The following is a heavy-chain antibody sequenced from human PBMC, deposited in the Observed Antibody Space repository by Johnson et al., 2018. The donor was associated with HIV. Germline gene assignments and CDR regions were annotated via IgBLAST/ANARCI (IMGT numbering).Heavy chain of an antibody. D-gene: IGHD4-17*01. CDR2: IYSGGRT. Sequence: VQLVESGGGLVQPGGYLRLSCAASGFMFSSNYMSWVRQAPGKGLEWVSVIYSGGRTYYADSVKGRFTISRDNSKNTLYLQMNSLKFEDTAVYYCAKDRTDYGDYVSAFDIWGQGTMVTVSS. J-gene: IGHJ3*02. CDR1: GFMFSSNY. CDR3: AKDRTDYGDYVSAFDI. V-gene: IGHV3-66*02.